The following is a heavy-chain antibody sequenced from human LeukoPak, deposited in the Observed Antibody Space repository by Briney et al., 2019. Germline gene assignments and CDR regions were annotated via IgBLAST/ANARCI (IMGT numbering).Heavy chain of an antibody. D-gene: IGHD6-19*01. V-gene: IGHV4-39*02. CDR1: GGSISSSSYY. CDR3: AKGAGPPWFDP. Sequence: SETLSLTCTVSGGSISSSSYYWGWIRQPPGKGLEWIGSIYYSGSTYYNPSLKSRVTISVDTTQNQLSMNLGSVTAADTAVYYCAKGAGPPWFDPWGQGILVTVSS. CDR2: IYYSGST. J-gene: IGHJ5*02.